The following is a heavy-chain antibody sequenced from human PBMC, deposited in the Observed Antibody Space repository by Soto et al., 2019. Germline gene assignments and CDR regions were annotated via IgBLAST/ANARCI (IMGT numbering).Heavy chain of an antibody. CDR1: GFTFSSYG. D-gene: IGHD3-10*01. CDR2: ISYDGSNK. Sequence: GGSLRLSCAASGFTFSSYGMHWVRQAPGKGLEWVAVISYDGSNKYYADSVKGRFTISRDNSKNTLYLQMNSLRAEDTAVYYCAKVGVDYYGSGSYYNSLRYYYMDVWGKGTTVTVSS. V-gene: IGHV3-30*18. J-gene: IGHJ6*03. CDR3: AKVGVDYYGSGSYYNSLRYYYMDV.